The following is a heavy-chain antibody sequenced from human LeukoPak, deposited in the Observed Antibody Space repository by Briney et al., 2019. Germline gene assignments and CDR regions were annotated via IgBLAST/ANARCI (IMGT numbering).Heavy chain of an antibody. CDR3: ARRGAGRGVAFDI. J-gene: IGHJ3*02. D-gene: IGHD1-26*01. Sequence: SETLSLTCAVSGGSISSSNWWSWVRPPPGKGLEWIGEIYHSGSTNYNPSLKSRVTISVDKSKNQFSLKLSSVTAADTAVYYCARRGAGRGVAFDIWGQGTMVTVSS. V-gene: IGHV4-4*02. CDR2: IYHSGST. CDR1: GGSISSSNW.